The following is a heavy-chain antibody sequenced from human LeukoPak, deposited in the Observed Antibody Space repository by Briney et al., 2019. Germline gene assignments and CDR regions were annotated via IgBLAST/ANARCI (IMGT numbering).Heavy chain of an antibody. CDR2: ISSSDSTI. CDR3: ARHDYTFFFDY. Sequence: PGGSLRLSCAASGFIFSDSFMSWIRQPPGKGLEWVSSISSSDSTIYYADSVKGRFTISRDNAKNSLYLQMNNLRVEDTAIYYCARHDYTFFFDYWGQGTLVTVSS. J-gene: IGHJ4*02. D-gene: IGHD4-11*01. V-gene: IGHV3-11*04. CDR1: GFIFSDSF.